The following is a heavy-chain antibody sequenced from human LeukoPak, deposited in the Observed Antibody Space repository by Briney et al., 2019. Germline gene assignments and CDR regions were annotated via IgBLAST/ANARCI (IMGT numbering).Heavy chain of an antibody. D-gene: IGHD1-26*01. CDR2: IYPIDSDT. V-gene: IGHV5-51*01. CDR3: ATVNSAHWFFDY. Sequence: GDSLKISFKGSGYRFTSTWIGWVRLMPGKGLEWMGTIYPIDSDTRYSPSFQGQVTISADKSSSTAYLQWSSLRASDTAMYYCATVNSAHWFFDYWGQGTLVTVSS. CDR1: GYRFTSTW. J-gene: IGHJ4*02.